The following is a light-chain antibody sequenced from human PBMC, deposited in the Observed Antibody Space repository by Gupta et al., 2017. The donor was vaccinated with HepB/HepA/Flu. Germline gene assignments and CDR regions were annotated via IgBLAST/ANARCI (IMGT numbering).Light chain of an antibody. CDR2: DVR. Sequence: QCVLTQPACECGTSAQSLTNSCTGTNLDVGDYNYVSWYQQNPGKAPKLLNFDVRNRPSGVSNRFSGSKSGNTASLSISGLQTEDEADYYCSSSSSSSTRVFGTGTKVTVL. CDR3: SSSSSSSTRV. J-gene: IGLJ1*01. V-gene: IGLV2-14*01. CDR1: NLDVGDYNY.